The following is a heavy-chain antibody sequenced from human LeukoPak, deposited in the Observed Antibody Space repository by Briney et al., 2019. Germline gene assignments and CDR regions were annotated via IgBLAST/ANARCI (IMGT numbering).Heavy chain of an antibody. Sequence: PGGSLRLSCAASGFTFSSYAMSWVRQTPGKGLEWVANIKQDGSEKNYVDSVKGRFTIFRDNARNSLYLQMNSLRAEDTAVYYCASHSYGYNHWGQGTLVIVPS. CDR1: GFTFSSYA. D-gene: IGHD3-16*01. CDR2: IKQDGSEK. CDR3: ASHSYGYNH. V-gene: IGHV3-7*01. J-gene: IGHJ5*02.